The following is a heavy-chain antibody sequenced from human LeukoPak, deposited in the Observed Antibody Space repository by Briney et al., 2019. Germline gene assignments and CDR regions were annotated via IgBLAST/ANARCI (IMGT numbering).Heavy chain of an antibody. CDR2: ISGSGGST. J-gene: IGHJ4*02. D-gene: IGHD3-16*02. CDR1: GFTFSSYA. Sequence: GGSLGLSCAASGFTFSSYAMSWVRQAPGKGLEWVSAISGSGGSTYYADSVKGRFTISRDNSKNTLYLQMNSLRAEDTAVYYCAKDITFGGVIVMPLDYWGQGTLVTVSS. CDR3: AKDITFGGVIVMPLDY. V-gene: IGHV3-23*01.